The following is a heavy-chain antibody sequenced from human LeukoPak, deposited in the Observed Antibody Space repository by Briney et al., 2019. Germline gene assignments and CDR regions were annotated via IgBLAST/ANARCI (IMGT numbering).Heavy chain of an antibody. CDR2: ISSAGDVS. CDR1: GFTFSGHA. J-gene: IGHJ4*02. Sequence: GASLRRSCSASGFTFSGHAMSWVRPAPGNGLEWVSTISSAGDVSYHADSVKGRFAIFRDNSKNTLYLQMATLRVEDTAIYYCATDYTTGYFPFWGPGTLVTVSS. V-gene: IGHV3-23*01. CDR3: ATDYTTGYFPF. D-gene: IGHD3-9*01.